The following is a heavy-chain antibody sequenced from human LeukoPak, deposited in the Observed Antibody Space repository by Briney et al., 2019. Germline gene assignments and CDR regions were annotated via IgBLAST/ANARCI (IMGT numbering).Heavy chain of an antibody. CDR3: ARHGGSYAY. V-gene: IGHV4-39*01. CDR1: GGSIGSSSYY. D-gene: IGHD1-26*01. J-gene: IGHJ4*02. Sequence: PSETLSLTCTVSGGSIGSSSYYWGWIRQPPGKGLEWIGSIYYSGSTYYNPSLKSRVTISVDASKNQFSLKLSSVTAADTAVYYCARHGGSYAYWGQGTLVTVSS. CDR2: IYYSGST.